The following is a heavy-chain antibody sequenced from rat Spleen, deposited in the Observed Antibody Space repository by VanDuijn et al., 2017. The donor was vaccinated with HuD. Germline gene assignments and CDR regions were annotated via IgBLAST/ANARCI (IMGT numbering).Heavy chain of an antibody. CDR3: ATSLTTVGGWFAY. J-gene: IGHJ3*01. Sequence: EVQLVESGGGLVQPGRSMKLSCAASGFTFSNYGMAWVCQAPAKGLEWVATISTGGGNTYYRDSVKGRFTISRDNAKSTLYLQMDSLRSEDTATYYCATSLTTVGGWFAYWGQGTLVTVSS. CDR2: ISTGGGNT. CDR1: GFTFSNYG. V-gene: IGHV5-25*01. D-gene: IGHD1-8*01.